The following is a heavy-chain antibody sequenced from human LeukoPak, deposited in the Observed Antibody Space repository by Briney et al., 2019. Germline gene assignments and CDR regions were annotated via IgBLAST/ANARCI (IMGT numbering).Heavy chain of an antibody. CDR1: GFTFSSYS. CDR2: ISSSSSYI. V-gene: IGHV3-21*01. CDR3: ARDIRRRGSGSV. Sequence: PGGSLRLSCAASGFTFSSYSMNWVRQAPGKGLEWVSSISSSSSYIYYADSVKGRFTISRDNAKNPLYLQMNSLRAEDTAVYYCARDIRRRGSGSVWGQGTTVTVSS. J-gene: IGHJ6*02. D-gene: IGHD3-10*01.